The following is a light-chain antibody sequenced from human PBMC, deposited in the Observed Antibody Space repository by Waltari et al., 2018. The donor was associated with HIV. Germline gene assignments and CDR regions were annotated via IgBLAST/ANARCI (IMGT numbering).Light chain of an antibody. CDR1: SLSKQY. CDR2: KDN. V-gene: IGLV3-25*03. CDR3: QSSDTSGTSVI. J-gene: IGLJ2*01. Sequence: SDLTQPPSVSVSPGQTATITCSGDSLSKQYTSWYKQRPGQAPVLLISKDNKRPSGIPERFSGSTSGTTVTLAISRVQPDDEADYYCQSSDTSGTSVIFGGGTKLTVL.